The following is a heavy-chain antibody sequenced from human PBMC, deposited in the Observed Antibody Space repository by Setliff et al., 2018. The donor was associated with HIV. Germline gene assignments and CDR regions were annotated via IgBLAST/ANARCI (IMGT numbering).Heavy chain of an antibody. D-gene: IGHD1-1*01. CDR2: ISATGRT. V-gene: IGHV4-61*09. Sequence: SQTLSLTRTVSGGIISSDSFFWSWIRQPAGKGLEWIGHISATGRTNYNPSLKSRVTMSLDTSKNQFSLNLNSVTAADAAVYFCARARAGWKPFAFDYWGQGTLVTVSS. CDR1: GGIISSDSFF. CDR3: ARARAGWKPFAFDY. J-gene: IGHJ4*02.